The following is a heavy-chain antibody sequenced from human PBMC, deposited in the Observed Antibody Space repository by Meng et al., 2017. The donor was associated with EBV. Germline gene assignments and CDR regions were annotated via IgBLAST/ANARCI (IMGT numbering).Heavy chain of an antibody. Sequence: QFQLVQSGVEVKKPGASVKVSCKASEYTFTSYDMHGERQATGQRLEWMGWINAGNGNTKYSLKFQGRVTITRDTSASTAYMELSTPRYEDTAVYYCARRGGVADWFDPWGQGTLVTVSS. CDR2: INAGNGNT. CDR3: ARRGGVADWFDP. V-gene: IGHV1-3*01. J-gene: IGHJ5*02. CDR1: EYTFTSYD. D-gene: IGHD2-15*01.